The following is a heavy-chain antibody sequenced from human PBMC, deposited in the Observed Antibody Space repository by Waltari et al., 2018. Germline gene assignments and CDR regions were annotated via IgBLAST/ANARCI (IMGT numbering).Heavy chain of an antibody. CDR2: IYYSGST. CDR1: GGSISSSSHY. V-gene: IGHV4-39*07. Sequence: QLRLQESGPGLVKPSETLSLTCTVPGGSISSSSHYWGWLRQPPGKGLEWIGSIYYSGSTYYNPSLKSRVTISVDTSKNQFSLKLSSVTAADTAVYYCARRRPRAEYFQHWGQGTLVTVSS. J-gene: IGHJ1*01. CDR3: ARRRPRAEYFQH.